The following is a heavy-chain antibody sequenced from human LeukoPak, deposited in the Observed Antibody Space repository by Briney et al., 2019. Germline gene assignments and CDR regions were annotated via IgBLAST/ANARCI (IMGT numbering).Heavy chain of an antibody. Sequence: ASVKVSCKASGYTFTSYYMHWVRQAPGQGLEWIGIINPSGGSTGYAQKFQGRVTMSRDMSTSTVYMELSSLRSEDTAVFYCARRAQVERRHSQFDYWGQGTLVTVSS. V-gene: IGHV1-46*01. CDR2: INPSGGST. J-gene: IGHJ4*02. CDR3: ARRAQVERRHSQFDY. D-gene: IGHD1-1*01. CDR1: GYTFTSYY.